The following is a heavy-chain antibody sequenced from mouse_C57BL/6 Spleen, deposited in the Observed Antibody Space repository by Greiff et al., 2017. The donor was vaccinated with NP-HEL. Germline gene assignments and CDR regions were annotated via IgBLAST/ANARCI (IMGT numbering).Heavy chain of an antibody. CDR2: INPGSGGT. Sequence: QVQLQQSGAELVRPGTSVKVSCKASGYAFTNYLIEWVKQRPGQGLEWIGVINPGSGGTNYNEKFKGKATLTADKSSSTAYMQLSSLTSEDSAVYFCARDSSSSYWYFDVWGTGTTVTVSS. CDR1: GYAFTNYL. J-gene: IGHJ1*03. D-gene: IGHD1-1*01. CDR3: ARDSSSSYWYFDV. V-gene: IGHV1-54*01.